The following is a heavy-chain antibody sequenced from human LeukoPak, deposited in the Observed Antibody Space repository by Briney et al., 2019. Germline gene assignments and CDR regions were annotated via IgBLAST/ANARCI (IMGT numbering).Heavy chain of an antibody. V-gene: IGHV3-7*01. CDR3: ATNGAAW. CDR1: GFTFSNSW. CDR2: IKPDGSDK. J-gene: IGHJ4*02. Sequence: GGSLRLSCAASGFTFSNSWMSWVRQAPGKGLEWVANIKPDGSDKYYVDSVKGRFTISRDNTKNSLYLQMNSLRAGDTAVYYCATNGAAWWGRGTLVTVSS. D-gene: IGHD2-8*01.